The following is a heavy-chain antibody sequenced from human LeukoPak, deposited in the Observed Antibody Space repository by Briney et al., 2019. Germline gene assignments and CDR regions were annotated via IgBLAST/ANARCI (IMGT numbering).Heavy chain of an antibody. CDR1: GGTFSSYA. D-gene: IGHD3-3*01. V-gene: IGHV1-8*03. J-gene: IGHJ6*03. Sequence: ASVKVSCKASGGTFSSYAISWVRQAPGQGLEWMGWMNPNSGNTGYAQKFQGRVTITRNTSISTAYMELSSLRSEDTAVYYCARGGSGLYDFWSGYWPYYYYYMDVWGKGTTVTVSS. CDR2: MNPNSGNT. CDR3: ARGGSGLYDFWSGYWPYYYYYMDV.